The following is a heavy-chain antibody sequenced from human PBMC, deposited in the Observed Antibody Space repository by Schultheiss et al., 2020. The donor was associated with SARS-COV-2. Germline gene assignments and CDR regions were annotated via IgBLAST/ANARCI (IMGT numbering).Heavy chain of an antibody. D-gene: IGHD2-2*01. V-gene: IGHV4-59*01. Sequence: SETLSLTCTVSGGSISSYYWSWIRQPPGKGLEWIGEMNHSGSTNYNPSLKSRVTISVDTSKNQFSLKLSSVTAADTAVYYCARDRGYQLYYYYGMDVWGQGTTVTVSS. CDR1: GGSISSYY. J-gene: IGHJ6*02. CDR2: MNHSGST. CDR3: ARDRGYQLYYYYGMDV.